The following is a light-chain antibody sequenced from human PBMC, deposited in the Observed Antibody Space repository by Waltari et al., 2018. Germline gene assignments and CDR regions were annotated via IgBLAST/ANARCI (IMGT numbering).Light chain of an antibody. CDR1: SSDVGDYNY. CDR2: DVS. Sequence: QSALTPPRSVSGSPGQSVTISRTGTSSDVGDYNYVSWDQQHPGKVPKLMIYDVSKRPSGVPDRFSGSKSDNTASLTISGLQPEDEAAYYCCSYAGSHTYVFGTGTQVTVL. J-gene: IGLJ1*01. CDR3: CSYAGSHTYV. V-gene: IGLV2-11*01.